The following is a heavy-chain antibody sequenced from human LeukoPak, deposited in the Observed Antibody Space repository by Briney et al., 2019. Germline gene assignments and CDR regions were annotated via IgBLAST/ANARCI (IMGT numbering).Heavy chain of an antibody. V-gene: IGHV3-74*01. Sequence: GGSPRLSCAASGSTFSRYWLHWVRQAPGKGLVWVSRVKSDGRDTIYADSVKGRFTISRDNAKNTLYLQMDSLRAEDTAVYYCTTGIGNYYYYWGQGTLVTVAS. CDR1: GSTFSRYW. D-gene: IGHD3-10*01. CDR2: VKSDGRDT. CDR3: TTGIGNYYYY. J-gene: IGHJ4*02.